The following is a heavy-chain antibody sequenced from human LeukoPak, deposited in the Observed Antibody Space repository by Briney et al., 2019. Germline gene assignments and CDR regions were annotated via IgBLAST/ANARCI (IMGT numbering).Heavy chain of an antibody. CDR1: GFTFRSYG. CDR3: AKSGYNRFDY. Sequence: GGSLRLSCAASGFTFRSYGMHWVRQAPGKGLEWVAFIRYDGNNKYYADSVKGRFTISRDNSKNTVYLQMNSLRAEDTAVYYCAKSGYNRFDYWGQGTLVTVSS. J-gene: IGHJ4*02. D-gene: IGHD5-24*01. CDR2: IRYDGNNK. V-gene: IGHV3-30*02.